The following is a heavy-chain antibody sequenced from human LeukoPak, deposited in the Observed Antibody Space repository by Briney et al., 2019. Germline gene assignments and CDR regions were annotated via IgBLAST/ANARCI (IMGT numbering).Heavy chain of an antibody. J-gene: IGHJ5*02. CDR2: MNPNSGNT. V-gene: IGHV1-8*01. D-gene: IGHD3-16*01. CDR1: GYTFTSYD. Sequence: ASVKVSCKASGYTFTSYDINWVRQATGQGLEWMGWMNPNSGNTGYAQKFQGRVTMTRNTSISTAYMELSSLRSEDTAVYYCARTNYDYVWGANNWFDPWGQGTLVTVSS. CDR3: ARTNYDYVWGANNWFDP.